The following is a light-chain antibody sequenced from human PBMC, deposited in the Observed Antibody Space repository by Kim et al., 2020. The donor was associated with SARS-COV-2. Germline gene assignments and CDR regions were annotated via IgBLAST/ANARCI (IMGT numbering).Light chain of an antibody. CDR3: QQSYSTPSYT. Sequence: ASVGDRVTITCRASQIINTFLNWYQQKPGQAPRLLIYAASSLHSGVPSRFSGSGSGTAFTLTIASLQPEDIATYYCQQSYSTPSYTFGQGTKLEI. CDR2: AAS. CDR1: QIINTF. J-gene: IGKJ2*01. V-gene: IGKV1-39*01.